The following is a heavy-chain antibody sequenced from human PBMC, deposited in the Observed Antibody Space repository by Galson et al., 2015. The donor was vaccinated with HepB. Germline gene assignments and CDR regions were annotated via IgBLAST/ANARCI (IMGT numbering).Heavy chain of an antibody. CDR3: ARENFWKLDF. Sequence: SLRLSCAASGFSFRKFYMAWVRQAPGKGLEWVANIKSVDSGRSNVDSVRDRFIVSRDDAQNLLFLQINNLRADDTAVYYCARENFWKLDFWGRGVLVTVAP. CDR2: IKSVDSGR. CDR1: GFSFRKFY. D-gene: IGHD3-3*01. V-gene: IGHV3-7*03. J-gene: IGHJ4*02.